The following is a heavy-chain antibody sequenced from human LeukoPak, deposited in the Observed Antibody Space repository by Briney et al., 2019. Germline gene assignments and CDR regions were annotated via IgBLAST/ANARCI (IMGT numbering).Heavy chain of an antibody. Sequence: GGSLRLSCAASVFTFSTYGMHWVRQAPGKGLEWVAVISYDGSNKYYADSVKGRFTISRDNSKNTLYLQMNSLRAEDTAVFYCAKARHDYSNSFDYWGQGTLVTVSS. V-gene: IGHV3-30*18. CDR2: ISYDGSNK. CDR3: AKARHDYSNSFDY. CDR1: VFTFSTYG. D-gene: IGHD4-11*01. J-gene: IGHJ4*02.